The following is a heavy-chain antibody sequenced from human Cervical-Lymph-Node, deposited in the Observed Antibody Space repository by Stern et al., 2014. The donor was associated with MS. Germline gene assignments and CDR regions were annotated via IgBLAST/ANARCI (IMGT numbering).Heavy chain of an antibody. D-gene: IGHD2-21*01. CDR1: GFTFSDHY. CDR3: SREPRLTDY. CDR2: ISNSGSFV. J-gene: IGHJ4*02. Sequence: VQLVESGGGLVKPGGSLRLSCVASGFTFSDHYMSCIRQAPAKGLEFVSYISNSGSFVNYADSVKGRFTISRDNAKDSLYLQMNSLRAEDTAVYYCSREPRLTDYWGQGTLVSVSS. V-gene: IGHV3-11*01.